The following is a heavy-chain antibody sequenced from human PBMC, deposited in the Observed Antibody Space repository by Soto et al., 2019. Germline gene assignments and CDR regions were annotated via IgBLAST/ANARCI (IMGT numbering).Heavy chain of an antibody. CDR3: ARELVVPAAMHGMDV. CDR2: ISYDGSNK. D-gene: IGHD2-2*01. J-gene: IGHJ6*02. V-gene: IGHV3-30-3*01. Sequence: GGSLRLSCAASGFTFSSYAMHWVRQAPGKGLEWVAVISYDGSNKYYADSVKGRFTISRDNSKNTLYLQMNSLRAEDTAVYYCARELVVPAAMHGMDVWGQGTTVTVSS. CDR1: GFTFSSYA.